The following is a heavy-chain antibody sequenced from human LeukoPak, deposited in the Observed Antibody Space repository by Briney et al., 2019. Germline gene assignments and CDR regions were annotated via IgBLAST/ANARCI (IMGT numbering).Heavy chain of an antibody. Sequence: SETLSLTCTVSGGSISSSSAYWGWIRQPPGKGLEWIGSIYYSKNTYYNPSLKSRVTISADTSKNQFSLTLASVGATDTAVYYCVSPRGFSYGYFDYWGQGTLVTVSS. J-gene: IGHJ4*02. CDR2: IYYSKNT. V-gene: IGHV4-39*01. CDR3: VSPRGFSYGYFDY. CDR1: GGSISSSSAY. D-gene: IGHD5-18*01.